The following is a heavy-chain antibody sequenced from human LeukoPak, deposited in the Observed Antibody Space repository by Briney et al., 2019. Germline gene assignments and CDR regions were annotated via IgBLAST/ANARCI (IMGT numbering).Heavy chain of an antibody. J-gene: IGHJ4*02. Sequence: GGSLRLSCAVSGFTFSSYWMYWVRRAPGKGLEWVANIKQDGSEIYYVDSVKGRFTISRDNTKNSLYLQMNSLRAEDAALYYCAAGDAMDYWGQGTLVSVSS. CDR1: GFTFSSYW. CDR3: AAGDAMDY. V-gene: IGHV3-7*01. CDR2: IKQDGSEI.